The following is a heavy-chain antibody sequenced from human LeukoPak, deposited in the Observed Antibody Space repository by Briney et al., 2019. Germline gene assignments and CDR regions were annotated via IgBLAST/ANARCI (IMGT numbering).Heavy chain of an antibody. CDR3: ARGFIVGATLFDY. Sequence: SETLSLTCAVYGGSFSGYYWSWIRQPPGKGLEWIGEINHSGSTNYNPSLKSRVTISVDTSKNQFSLKLSSVTAADTAVYYCARGFIVGATLFDYWGQGTLVTVSS. J-gene: IGHJ4*02. V-gene: IGHV4-34*01. CDR1: GGSFSGYY. D-gene: IGHD1-26*01. CDR2: INHSGST.